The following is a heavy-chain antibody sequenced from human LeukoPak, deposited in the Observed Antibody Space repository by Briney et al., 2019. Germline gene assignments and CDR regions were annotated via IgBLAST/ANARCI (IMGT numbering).Heavy chain of an antibody. J-gene: IGHJ4*02. V-gene: IGHV3-20*04. CDR3: ARERTYYYDSNPDYFDY. D-gene: IGHD3-22*01. CDR2: INWNGGST. Sequence: PGGSLRLSCAASGFTFDDYGMSWVRQAPGKGLEWVSGINWNGGSTGYADSVKGRFTISRDNAKNSLYLQMNSMRAGDTALYYCARERTYYYDSNPDYFDYWGQGTLVTVSS. CDR1: GFTFDDYG.